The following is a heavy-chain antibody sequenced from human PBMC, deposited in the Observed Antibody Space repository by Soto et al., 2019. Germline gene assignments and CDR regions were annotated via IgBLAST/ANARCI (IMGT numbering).Heavy chain of an antibody. J-gene: IGHJ6*03. CDR1: GFTFNNYV. CDR3: AREYCSSTSCYFPYYYYMDV. D-gene: IGHD2-2*01. CDR2: ISDGGDTT. V-gene: IGHV3-23*01. Sequence: PGGSLRLSCAASGFTFNNYVMSWVRQAPGKGLEWVSVISDGGDTTYYADSVKGRFTISRDNSKSTLYLQMNSLRAEDTAVYYCAREYCSSTSCYFPYYYYMDVWGKGTTVTVSS.